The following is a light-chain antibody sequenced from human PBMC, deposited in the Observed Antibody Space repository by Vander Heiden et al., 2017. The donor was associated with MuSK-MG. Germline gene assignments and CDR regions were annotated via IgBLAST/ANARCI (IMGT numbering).Light chain of an antibody. CDR2: AAS. CDR3: QKCHRATTQLI. J-gene: IGKJ4*01. Sequence: DIQLTQSPSPLPAPAGDRVTITCRASQGISNYLVCYQQNPAKVPKLLIYAASTLQSRVPSRFGSCRSRADFTLIISSLKPQDVATYDGQKCHRATTQLIFGGGTKVEIK. CDR1: QGISNY. V-gene: IGKV1-27*01.